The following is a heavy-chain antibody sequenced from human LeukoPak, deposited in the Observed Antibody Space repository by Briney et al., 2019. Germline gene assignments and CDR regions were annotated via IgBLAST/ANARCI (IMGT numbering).Heavy chain of an antibody. CDR1: GYTFSSYS. J-gene: IGHJ4*02. CDR2: ISAYNGNT. Sequence: ASVKVSCKASGYTFSSYSISWVRQAPGRGLEWMGWISAYNGNTIYAQKVKGRVTMTTDTSTSTAYMELRSLKSDDTAVYYCARASYCSDGSCCSDYWGQGTLVTVSS. CDR3: ARASYCSDGSCCSDY. V-gene: IGHV1-18*01. D-gene: IGHD2-15*01.